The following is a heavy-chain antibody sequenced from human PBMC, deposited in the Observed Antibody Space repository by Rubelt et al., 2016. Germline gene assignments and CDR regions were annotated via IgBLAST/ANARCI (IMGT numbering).Heavy chain of an antibody. CDR1: GYSFITYA. V-gene: IGHV1-18*01. CDR3: ARFAIGGHSSGYLFDY. CDR2: ISAYNGDT. D-gene: IGHD3-22*01. J-gene: IGHJ4*02. Sequence: QVQLVQSGAEMRKPGASVKVSCQTSGYSFITYAVNWVRQAPGQGLEWMGWISAYNGDTKYAHKTQARVTLTTDTSTNTAYMELTNLKSDDTAVYYCARFAIGGHSSGYLFDYWGQGTLVTVSS.